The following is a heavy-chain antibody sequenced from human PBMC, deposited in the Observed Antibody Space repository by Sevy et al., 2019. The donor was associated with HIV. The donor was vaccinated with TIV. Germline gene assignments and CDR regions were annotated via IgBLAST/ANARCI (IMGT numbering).Heavy chain of an antibody. J-gene: IGHJ6*02. CDR3: AGDEVRGSSWYSYYYYYGMDV. D-gene: IGHD6-13*01. CDR2: ISAYNGNT. CDR1: GYTFTSYG. V-gene: IGHV1-18*01. Sequence: ASVKVSCKASGYTFTSYGISWVRQAPGQGLEWMGWISAYNGNTNYAQKLQGRVTMTTDTSTSTAYMELRSLRSGDTAVYYCAGDEVRGSSWYSYYYYYGMDVWGQGTTVTVSS.